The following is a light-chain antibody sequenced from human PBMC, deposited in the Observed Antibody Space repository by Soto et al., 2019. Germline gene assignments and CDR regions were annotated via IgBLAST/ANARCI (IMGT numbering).Light chain of an antibody. J-gene: IGLJ1*01. CDR2: EVS. V-gene: IGLV2-14*01. Sequence: QSALTQPASVSGSPGQSITISCTGTSSDVGGYNYVSWYQQHPGKAPKLMIYEVSNRPSGVSDRFSGSKSGNTASLIISGLQAEDEADYYCSSYTSSTTLDVFGAGTSSPS. CDR1: SSDVGGYNY. CDR3: SSYTSSTTLDV.